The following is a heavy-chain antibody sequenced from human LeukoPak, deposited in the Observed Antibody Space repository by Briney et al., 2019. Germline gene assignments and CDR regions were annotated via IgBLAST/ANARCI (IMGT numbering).Heavy chain of an antibody. CDR1: GFTFSSYG. CDR3: AKGRSPFIIVGATSFDP. J-gene: IGHJ5*02. D-gene: IGHD1-26*01. Sequence: PGGSLRLSCAASGFTFSSYGMHWVRQAPGKGLEWVAVISYDGSNKYYADSVKGRFTISRDNSKNTLYLQMNSLRAEDTAVYYCAKGRSPFIIVGATSFDPWGQGTLVTVSS. V-gene: IGHV3-30*18. CDR2: ISYDGSNK.